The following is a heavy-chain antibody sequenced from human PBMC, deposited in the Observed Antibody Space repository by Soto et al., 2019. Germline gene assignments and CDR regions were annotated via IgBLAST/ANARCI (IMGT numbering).Heavy chain of an antibody. CDR1: GGSISGYY. CDR3: ARGNVVPLDY. Sequence: SETLSLTCTVSGGSISGYYWSWIRQPPGKGLEWIGYIYYSGSTNYNPSLKSRVTISVDRSKNQFSLKLSSVTAADTAVYYCARGNVVPLDYWGQGTLVTVSS. D-gene: IGHD2-21*01. J-gene: IGHJ4*02. V-gene: IGHV4-59*12. CDR2: IYYSGST.